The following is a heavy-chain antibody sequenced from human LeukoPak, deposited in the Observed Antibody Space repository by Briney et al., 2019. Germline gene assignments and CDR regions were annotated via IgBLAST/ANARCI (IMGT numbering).Heavy chain of an antibody. CDR1: GFNVSSNY. CDR2: IYRGGST. V-gene: IGHV3-53*01. CDR3: ARDAVYDSSGYEPGYFDL. D-gene: IGHD3-22*01. Sequence: PGGSPRLSCAASGFNVSSNYMSWVRQAPGKGLEWVSVIYRGGSTYYADSVKGRFTISRDNSKNTLYLQMNSLRAEDTAVYYCARDAVYDSSGYEPGYFDLWGRGTLVTVSS. J-gene: IGHJ2*01.